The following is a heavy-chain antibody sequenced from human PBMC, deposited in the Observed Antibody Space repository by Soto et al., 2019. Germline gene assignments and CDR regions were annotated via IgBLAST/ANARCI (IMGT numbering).Heavy chain of an antibody. CDR1: GYTFTGYY. CDR2: INPNSGGT. CDR3: ASGPKPQGSSWYYYYYGMDV. D-gene: IGHD6-13*01. Sequence: ASVKVSCKASGYTFTGYYMHWVRQAPGQGLEWMGWINPNSGGTNYAQKFQGWVTMNRDTSISTAYMELSRLSSDDKAMYYCASGPKPQGSSWYYYYYGMDVWGQGTTVTVSS. V-gene: IGHV1-2*04. J-gene: IGHJ6*02.